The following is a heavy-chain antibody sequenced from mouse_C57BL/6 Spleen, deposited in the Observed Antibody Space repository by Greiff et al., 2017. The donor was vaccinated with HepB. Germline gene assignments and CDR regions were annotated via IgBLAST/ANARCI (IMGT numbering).Heavy chain of an antibody. CDR1: GYTFTSYW. J-gene: IGHJ1*03. CDR2: IDPSDSYT. CDR3: ARFGTTVVSNWYFDV. Sequence: VQLQQPGAELVMPGASVKLSCKASGYTFTSYWMHWVKQRPGQGLEWIGEIDPSDSYTNYNQKFKGKSTLTVDKSSSTAYMQLSSLTSEDSAVYYCARFGTTVVSNWYFDVWGTGTTVTVSS. D-gene: IGHD1-1*01. V-gene: IGHV1-69*01.